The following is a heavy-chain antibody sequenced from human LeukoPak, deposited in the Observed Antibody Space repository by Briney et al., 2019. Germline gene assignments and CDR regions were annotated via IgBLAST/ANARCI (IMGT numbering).Heavy chain of an antibody. J-gene: IGHJ5*02. CDR2: ISSSSSYI. V-gene: IGHV3-21*01. D-gene: IGHD2-15*01. Sequence: GGSLRLSCAASGFTFSSYSMNWVRQAPGKGLEWVSSISSSSSYIYYADSVKGRFTISRDNAKNSLYLQMNSLRAEDTAVYYCARPATPGFIVVVVAATPGGNWFDPWGQGTLVTVSS. CDR1: GFTFSSYS. CDR3: ARPATPGFIVVVVAATPGGNWFDP.